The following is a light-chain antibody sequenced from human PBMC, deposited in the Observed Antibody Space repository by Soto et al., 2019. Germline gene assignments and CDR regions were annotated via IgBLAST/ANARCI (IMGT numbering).Light chain of an antibody. CDR2: DVS. CDR3: CSYIGSYSYV. V-gene: IGLV2-14*01. Sequence: QSALTQPASVSGSPGQSITISCTGTSSDVGGYNYVSWYQQHPGKAPKFMIYDVSNRPSGVPNRFSGSKSGNTASLTISGLQAEDEADYYCCSYIGSYSYVFGTGTKVTVL. J-gene: IGLJ1*01. CDR1: SSDVGGYNY.